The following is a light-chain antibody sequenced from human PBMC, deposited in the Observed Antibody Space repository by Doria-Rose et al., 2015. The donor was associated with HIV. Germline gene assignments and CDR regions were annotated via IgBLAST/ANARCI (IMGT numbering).Light chain of an antibody. V-gene: IGKV3-20*01. CDR2: DGY. Sequence: TQSPGTLSLSPGERATLSCRASQSFSSTYLVWYQQKPGQAPSLLIYDGYTRAPGIPDRFSASGSGTDFTLTINRLEPEDFALYYCHQYGTSWTFGQGTKVEI. CDR3: HQYGTSWT. CDR1: QSFSSTY. J-gene: IGKJ1*01.